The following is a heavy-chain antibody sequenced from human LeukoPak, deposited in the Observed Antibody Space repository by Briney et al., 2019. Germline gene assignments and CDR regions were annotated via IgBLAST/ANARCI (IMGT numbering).Heavy chain of an antibody. D-gene: IGHD3-10*01. J-gene: IGHJ4*02. CDR1: GLTFSSYS. Sequence: PGGSLRLSCAASGLTFSSYSMNWVRQAPGKGLEWVSSISSSSSYIYYADSVKGRFTISRDNAKNSLYLQMNSLRAEDTAVYYCARDRLPYGSGSYWKDWGQGTLVTVSS. V-gene: IGHV3-21*01. CDR3: ARDRLPYGSGSYWKD. CDR2: ISSSSSYI.